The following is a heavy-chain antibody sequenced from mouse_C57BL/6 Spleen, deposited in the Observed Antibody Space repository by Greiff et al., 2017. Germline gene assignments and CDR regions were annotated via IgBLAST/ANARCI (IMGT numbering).Heavy chain of an antibody. Sequence: QVQLQQPGAELVKPGASVKLSCKASGYTFTSYWMQWVKQRPGQGLEWIGEIDPSDSYTNYNQKFKGKATLTVDTSSSTAYMQLSSLTSEDSAVYYCARGDGGYYYAMDYWGQGTSVTVSS. CDR1: GYTFTSYW. V-gene: IGHV1-50*01. CDR2: IDPSDSYT. CDR3: ARGDGGYYYAMDY. J-gene: IGHJ4*01.